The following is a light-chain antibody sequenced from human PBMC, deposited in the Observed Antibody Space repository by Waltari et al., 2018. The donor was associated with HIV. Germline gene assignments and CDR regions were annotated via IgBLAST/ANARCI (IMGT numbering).Light chain of an antibody. Sequence: SYELTQPPSVSVSPGQTARITCSGDVLAKNYARWFKQKQGQAPELVIYKDTERPSGIPARFSGLSSGTTVTLTISGAHLEDEADYYCYCAADTTAVFGGGTQLTVL. J-gene: IGLJ7*01. CDR1: VLAKNY. CDR2: KDT. CDR3: YCAADTTAV. V-gene: IGLV3-27*01.